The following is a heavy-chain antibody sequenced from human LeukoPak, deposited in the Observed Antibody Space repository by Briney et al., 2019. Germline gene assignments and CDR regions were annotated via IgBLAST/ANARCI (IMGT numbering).Heavy chain of an antibody. D-gene: IGHD6-19*01. CDR2: INPNSGGT. V-gene: IGHV1-2*02. J-gene: IGHJ3*02. CDR3: ARGFSSGWYGAFDI. CDR1: GYTFTSYD. Sequence: GASVKVSCKASGYTFTSYDINWVRQAPGQGLEWMGWINPNSGGTNYAQKFQGRVTMTRDTSISTAYMELSRLRSDDTAVYYCARGFSSGWYGAFDIWGQGTMVTVSS.